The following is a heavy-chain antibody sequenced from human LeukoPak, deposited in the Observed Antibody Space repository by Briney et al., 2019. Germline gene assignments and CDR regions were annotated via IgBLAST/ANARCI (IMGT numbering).Heavy chain of an antibody. CDR3: ARDGGSSGWYTFDY. CDR2: TYYMFKWYN. J-gene: IGHJ4*02. V-gene: IGHV6-1*01. D-gene: IGHD6-19*01. CDR1: GDSVSSNNGA. Sequence: SQTLSLTCAISGDSVSSNNGAWNWIRQSPSRGLEWLGRTYYMFKWYNDYAVSMKGRITIKPDTSKNQFSLQLNSVTPEDTAVYYCARDGGSSGWYTFDYWGQGTLVTVSS.